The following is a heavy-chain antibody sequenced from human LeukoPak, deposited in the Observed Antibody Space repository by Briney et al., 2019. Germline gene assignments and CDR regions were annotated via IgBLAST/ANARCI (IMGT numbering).Heavy chain of an antibody. CDR1: GYTFTSYG. Sequence: ASVKVSCKASGYTFTSYGISWVRQAPGQGLEWMGWISAYNGNTNYAQKLQGRVTMTTDTSTSTAYMELRSLRSDDTAVYYCARVNDYGDYVFNAFDIWGQGTMVTVSS. D-gene: IGHD4-17*01. V-gene: IGHV1-18*01. J-gene: IGHJ3*02. CDR3: ARVNDYGDYVFNAFDI. CDR2: ISAYNGNT.